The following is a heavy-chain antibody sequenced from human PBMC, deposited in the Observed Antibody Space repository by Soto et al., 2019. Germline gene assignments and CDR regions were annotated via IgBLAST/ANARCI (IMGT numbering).Heavy chain of an antibody. V-gene: IGHV1-69*01. J-gene: IGHJ6*02. CDR3: ARNLGSLVPAATGGYFYDGLDV. CDR2: IIPSFGTS. CDR1: GGTFSSYA. D-gene: IGHD2-2*01. Sequence: QVQLVQSGAAVKKPGSSVKVSCKASGGTFSSYALSWVRQAHGQVLEWRGGIIPSFGTSNYAQQLQRRVTITADEYTSTGYREVSSLRSEDTAVYYCARNLGSLVPAATGGYFYDGLDVWGQGTTVIVSS.